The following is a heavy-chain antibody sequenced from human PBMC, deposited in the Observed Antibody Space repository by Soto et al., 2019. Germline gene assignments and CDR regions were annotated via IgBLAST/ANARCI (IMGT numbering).Heavy chain of an antibody. V-gene: IGHV1-18*01. CDR1: GYTFTRYG. J-gene: IGHJ6*02. CDR3: AREGDVTYYYYGMDV. Sequence: QVQLVQSGNEVKEPGASVKVSCKASGYTFTRYGISWVRKAPGQGLEWMGWISGYNGKANYAQKVQDRVIMTTDTATITVYMELRSLRSDDTAVYYCAREGDVTYYYYGMDVWGQGTTVTVSS. CDR2: ISGYNGKA. D-gene: IGHD2-21*02.